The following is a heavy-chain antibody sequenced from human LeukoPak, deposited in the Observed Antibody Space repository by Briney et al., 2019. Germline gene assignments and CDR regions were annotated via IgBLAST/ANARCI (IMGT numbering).Heavy chain of an antibody. CDR2: INPNSGGT. CDR1: GYTFTGYY. Sequence: ASVKVSCMASGYTFTGYYMHWVRQAPGQGLEWMGWINPNSGGTNYAQKFQGRVTMTRDTSISTAYMELSRLRSDDTAVYYCARGQDTAMVIDYWGQGTLVTVSS. J-gene: IGHJ4*02. V-gene: IGHV1-2*02. CDR3: ARGQDTAMVIDY. D-gene: IGHD5-18*01.